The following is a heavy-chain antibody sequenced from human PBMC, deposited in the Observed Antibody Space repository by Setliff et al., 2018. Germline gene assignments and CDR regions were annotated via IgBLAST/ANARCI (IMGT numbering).Heavy chain of an antibody. Sequence: SETLSLTCAVSGSAISSGHYWGWVRQPPGKGLEWIGSFRPSGKTYYNPSLKSRVTISVDTSKKHFSLNLASVTAADTAVYYCVRDVGGGYGVDAYAGAWFDIWGQGTVVTVSS. J-gene: IGHJ3*02. CDR3: VRDVGGGYGVDAYAGAWFDI. CDR2: FRPSGKT. D-gene: IGHD4-17*01. CDR1: GSAISSGHY. V-gene: IGHV4-38-2*02.